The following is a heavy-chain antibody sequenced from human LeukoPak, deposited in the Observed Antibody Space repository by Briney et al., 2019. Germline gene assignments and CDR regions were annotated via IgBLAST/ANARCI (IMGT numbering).Heavy chain of an antibody. CDR3: ARGEYYDSSGPSPNQDFDY. V-gene: IGHV1-46*01. D-gene: IGHD3-22*01. CDR2: INPSGGST. CDR1: GYTFTSYY. Sequence: ASVRVSCKASGYTFTSYYMHWVRQAPGQGLEWMGIINPSGGSTSYAQKFQGRVTMTRDTSTSTVYMELSSLRSEDTAVYYCARGEYYDSSGPSPNQDFDYWGQGTLVTVSS. J-gene: IGHJ4*02.